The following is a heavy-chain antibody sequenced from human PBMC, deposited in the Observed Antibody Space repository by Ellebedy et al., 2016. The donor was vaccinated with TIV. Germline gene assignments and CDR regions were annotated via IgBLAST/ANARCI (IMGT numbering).Heavy chain of an antibody. CDR1: GGSISSYY. CDR2: IYYSGST. V-gene: IGHV4-59*01. Sequence: SETLSLTXTVSGGSISSYYWSWIRQPPGKGLEWIGYIYYSGSTNYNPSLKSRVTISVDTSKNQFSLKLSSVTAADTAVYYCARSHGYDSSGYTPFPPAAEYFQHWGQGTLVTVSS. J-gene: IGHJ1*01. D-gene: IGHD3-22*01. CDR3: ARSHGYDSSGYTPFPPAAEYFQH.